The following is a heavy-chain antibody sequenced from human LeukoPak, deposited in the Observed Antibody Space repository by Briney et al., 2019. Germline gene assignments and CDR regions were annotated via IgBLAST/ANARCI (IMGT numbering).Heavy chain of an antibody. J-gene: IGHJ4*02. Sequence: GGSLRLSCTASGFSFSSHAMHWVRQAPGKGLEWVALISNDGSNKYYADSVKGRFTISRDNSKSTLYLQMNSLRDEDTAVYYCVRDHYDSSGYLFDYWGQGTLVSVSS. D-gene: IGHD3-22*01. V-gene: IGHV3-30*04. CDR3: VRDHYDSSGYLFDY. CDR2: ISNDGSNK. CDR1: GFSFSSHA.